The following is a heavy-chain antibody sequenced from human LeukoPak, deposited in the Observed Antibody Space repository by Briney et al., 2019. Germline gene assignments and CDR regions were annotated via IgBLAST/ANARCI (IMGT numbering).Heavy chain of an antibody. CDR2: INHSGST. D-gene: IGHD6-6*01. J-gene: IGHJ6*02. Sequence: SETLSLTCAVYGGSFSGYYWTWIRQPPGKGLEWIGEINHSGSTNYNPSLKSRVTISVDTSKNQLSLKLSSVTAADTAVYYCARGPLRIAQLVRAYYYYGMDVWGQGTTVTVSS. CDR3: ARGPLRIAQLVRAYYYYGMDV. V-gene: IGHV4-34*01. CDR1: GGSFSGYY.